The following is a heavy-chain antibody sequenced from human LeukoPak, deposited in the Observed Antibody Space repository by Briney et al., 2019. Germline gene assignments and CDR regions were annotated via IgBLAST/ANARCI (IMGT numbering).Heavy chain of an antibody. Sequence: GGSLRLSCAASGFTVSSNYMSWVRQAPGKGLEWVSVIYSGGSTYYADSVKGRFTISRDNSKNTLYLQMNSLRAEDTAVYYCAREIWSSVYFDYWGQGTLVTVSS. D-gene: IGHD3-3*01. V-gene: IGHV3-53*01. J-gene: IGHJ4*02. CDR2: IYSGGST. CDR3: AREIWSSVYFDY. CDR1: GFTVSSNY.